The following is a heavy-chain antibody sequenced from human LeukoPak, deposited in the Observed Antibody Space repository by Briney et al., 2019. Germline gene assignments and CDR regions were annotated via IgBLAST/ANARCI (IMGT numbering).Heavy chain of an antibody. J-gene: IGHJ6*02. CDR2: ISAYNGNT. CDR3: AKGLSGPAAEWGWSWYYGMDV. V-gene: IGHV1-18*01. D-gene: IGHD2-2*01. CDR1: GYTFTSYG. Sequence: ASVKVSCKASGYTFTSYGISWVRQAPGQGLEWMGWISAYNGNTNYAQKLQGRVTMTTDTSTSTAYMELRSLRSDDTAVYYCAKGLSGPAAEWGWSWYYGMDVWGQGTTVTVSS.